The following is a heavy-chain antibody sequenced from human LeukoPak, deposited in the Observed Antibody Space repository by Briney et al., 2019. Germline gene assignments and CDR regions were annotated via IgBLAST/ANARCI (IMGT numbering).Heavy chain of an antibody. CDR1: GYSISSGYY. Sequence: PSETLSLTCTVSGYSISSGYYWGWIRQPPGKGLEWIGSIYHSGSTYYNPSLKSRVTISVDTSKNQFSLKLSSVTAADTAVCYCARDGGYCSGGSCYKRFDPWGQGTLVTVSS. D-gene: IGHD2-15*01. V-gene: IGHV4-38-2*02. J-gene: IGHJ5*02. CDR3: ARDGGYCSGGSCYKRFDP. CDR2: IYHSGST.